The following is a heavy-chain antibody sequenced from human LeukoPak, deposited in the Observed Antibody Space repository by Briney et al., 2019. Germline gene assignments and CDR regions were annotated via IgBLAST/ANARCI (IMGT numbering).Heavy chain of an antibody. V-gene: IGHV1-2*02. J-gene: IGHJ5*02. CDR3: ARDDSSGFYYRA. Sequence: ASVKVSCKASGSTFTGFYMHWVRQAPGQGLEWMGWVNPNGGGAVYAQKFQGRVTMTRDTSISTAYMELSRLRSDDTAVYYCARDDSSGFYYRAWGQGTLVTVSS. CDR1: GSTFTGFY. CDR2: VNPNGGGA. D-gene: IGHD3-22*01.